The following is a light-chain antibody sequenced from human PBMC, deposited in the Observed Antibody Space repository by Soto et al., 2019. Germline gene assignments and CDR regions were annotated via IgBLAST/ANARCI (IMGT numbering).Light chain of an antibody. V-gene: IGKV3-20*01. Sequence: EIVLTQSPGTLSLSPGERATLSCRASQSVGSNYLAWYQQKPGQAPRLLIYGASSRATGPPDRFSGSGSGTDFTRTISRLEHEDFAVYHCQQYITAPETFGQGTKVEIK. J-gene: IGKJ1*01. CDR3: QQYITAPET. CDR2: GAS. CDR1: QSVGSNY.